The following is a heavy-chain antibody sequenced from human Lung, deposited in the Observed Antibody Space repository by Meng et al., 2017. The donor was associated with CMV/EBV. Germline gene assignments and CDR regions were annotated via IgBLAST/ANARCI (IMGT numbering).Heavy chain of an antibody. D-gene: IGHD3-10*01. CDR2: ISWNSGTI. CDR1: GFTFDDHA. Sequence: SLKIFCAASGFTFDDHAMHWVRQAPGEGLEWVLGISWNSGTIDYADSVKGRFTISRDNAKTSLYLEMNSLRAEDMAFYYCEKGSYSLAGGYFDYWGQGXLVTVSS. CDR3: EKGSYSLAGGYFDY. J-gene: IGHJ4*02. V-gene: IGHV3-9*03.